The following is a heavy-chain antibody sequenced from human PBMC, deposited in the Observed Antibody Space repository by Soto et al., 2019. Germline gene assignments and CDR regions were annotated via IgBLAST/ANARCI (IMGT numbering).Heavy chain of an antibody. CDR3: ARARPFMMIRGANGGREAYFDN. CDR1: GYTFTLYS. CDR2: INAGNGDA. Sequence: QVQLVQSGAEVKEPGASVKVSCKASGYTFTLYSIHWVRQAIGQRLEYMGWINAGNGDAKYSRNFRGRISIARDTSARTAYMELSSLTSEDTAVYYCARARPFMMIRGANGGREAYFDNWGQGTLVTVSS. V-gene: IGHV1-3*01. J-gene: IGHJ4*02. D-gene: IGHD3-10*01.